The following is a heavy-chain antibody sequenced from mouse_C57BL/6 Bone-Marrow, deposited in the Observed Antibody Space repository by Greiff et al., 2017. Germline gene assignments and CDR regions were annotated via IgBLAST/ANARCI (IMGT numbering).Heavy chain of an antibody. V-gene: IGHV1-55*01. CDR1: GYTFTSYW. CDR3: ARPYSCNYCYFDV. CDR2: IYPGSGST. J-gene: IGHJ1*03. Sequence: QVQLQQPGAELVKPGASVKMSCKASGYTFTSYWITWVKQRPGQGLEWIGDIYPGSGSTNYNEKFKSKATLTVATSSSTAYMQLRNLTSEDSAVYYCARPYSCNYCYFDVWGTGTTVTVSS. D-gene: IGHD2-10*01.